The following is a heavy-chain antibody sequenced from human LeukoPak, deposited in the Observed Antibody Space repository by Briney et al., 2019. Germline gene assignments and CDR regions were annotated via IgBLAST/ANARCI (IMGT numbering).Heavy chain of an antibody. CDR2: ISYDGSNK. CDR1: GFTFSSYG. D-gene: IGHD1-1*01. V-gene: IGHV3-30*18. J-gene: IGHJ6*04. Sequence: GGSLRLSCAASGFTFSSYGMHWVCQAPGKGLEWVAVISYDGSNKYYADSVKGRFTISRDNSKNTLYLQMNSLRAEDTAVYYCAKVPGLERAYYYYGMDVWGKGTTVTVSS. CDR3: AKVPGLERAYYYYGMDV.